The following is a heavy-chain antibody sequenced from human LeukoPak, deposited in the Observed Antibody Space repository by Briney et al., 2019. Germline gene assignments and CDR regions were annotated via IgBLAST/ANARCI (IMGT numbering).Heavy chain of an antibody. CDR1: GFTFSSYA. V-gene: IGHV3-23*01. CDR2: ISGSGGIT. D-gene: IGHD6-6*01. J-gene: IGHJ4*02. Sequence: GGSLRLSCAASGFTFSSYAMSWVRQAPGKGLEWVSGISGSGGITYYADSVKGRFTLSRDNSNNTLYLQMNSRRADDTAVYYCAKVDRLYSSSATLDYWGQGTLVTVSS. CDR3: AKVDRLYSSSATLDY.